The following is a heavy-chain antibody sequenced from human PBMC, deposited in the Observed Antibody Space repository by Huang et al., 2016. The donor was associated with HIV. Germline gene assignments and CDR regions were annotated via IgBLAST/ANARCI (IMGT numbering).Heavy chain of an antibody. D-gene: IGHD3-22*01. CDR2: INHSGNT. CDR3: ARRYNSRRDY. J-gene: IGHJ4*02. Sequence: QVQLEQWGAGLLKASETLSLTCAVYGGSFSGYYWNWLYQAPGKGLEWVGEINHSGNTNYNPSLKSRVNMSVDTSKSQFSLYLTSLSAADTGTYFCARRYNSRRDYWGRGTLVTVHS. CDR1: GGSFSGYY. V-gene: IGHV4-34*02.